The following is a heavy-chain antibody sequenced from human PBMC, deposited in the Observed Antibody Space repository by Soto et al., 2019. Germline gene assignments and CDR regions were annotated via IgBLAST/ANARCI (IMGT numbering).Heavy chain of an antibody. V-gene: IGHV4-59*01. CDR1: GGSISSYY. CDR3: ARVSGRYYTHYFDY. D-gene: IGHD1-26*01. CDR2: IYYSGST. J-gene: IGHJ4*02. Sequence: SETLSLTCTVSGGSISSYYWSWIRQPPGKGLEWIGYIYYSGSTNYNPSLKSRVTISVDTSKNQFSLKLSSVTAADTAVYYCARVSGRYYTHYFDYWGQGTLVTVSS.